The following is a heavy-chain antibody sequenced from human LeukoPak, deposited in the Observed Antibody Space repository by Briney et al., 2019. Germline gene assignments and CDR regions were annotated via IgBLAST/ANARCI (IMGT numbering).Heavy chain of an antibody. J-gene: IGHJ4*02. CDR1: GFTFSNYW. Sequence: GGSLRLSCVASGFTFSNYWMSWVRQAPGKGLEWVANIKQDGSEKYYVDSVKGRFTISRDNAKNSLYLQMNSLRAEDTAVYYCAREWLQSEDYWGQGTLVTVSS. CDR2: IKQDGSEK. D-gene: IGHD5-24*01. V-gene: IGHV3-7*01. CDR3: AREWLQSEDY.